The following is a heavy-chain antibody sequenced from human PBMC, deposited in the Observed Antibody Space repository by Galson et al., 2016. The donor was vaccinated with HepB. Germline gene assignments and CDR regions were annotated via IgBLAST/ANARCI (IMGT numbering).Heavy chain of an antibody. CDR3: AGGTYHNWFDA. V-gene: IGHV3-74*01. J-gene: IGHJ5*02. D-gene: IGHD3-16*01. CDR1: GFTFTTYW. CDR2: INLDGSTT. Sequence: SLRLSCAASGFTFTTYWMHWVRQAPGKGLVWVSRINLDGSTTTYADSVKGRFTISRDSAKNTLYLQMNSLRADDTAVYYCAGGTYHNWFDAWGQGTLVTVSS.